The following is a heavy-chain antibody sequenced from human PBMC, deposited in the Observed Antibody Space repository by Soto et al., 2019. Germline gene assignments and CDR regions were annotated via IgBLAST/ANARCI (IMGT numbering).Heavy chain of an antibody. Sequence: EVQLVESGGALVQRGGSLRLSCAASGFTFGDYWMSWVRQAPGKGLEWVAHMKKDGSEKYYEDAVKGGFTVSRDNAKNSLYMLMDSLRDEKTAVYYCAKLGSGYYTGLYFDYWGQGTLVTVSS. CDR1: GFTFGDYW. CDR2: MKKDGSEK. CDR3: AKLGSGYYTGLYFDY. V-gene: IGHV3-7*03. D-gene: IGHD3-3*01. J-gene: IGHJ4*02.